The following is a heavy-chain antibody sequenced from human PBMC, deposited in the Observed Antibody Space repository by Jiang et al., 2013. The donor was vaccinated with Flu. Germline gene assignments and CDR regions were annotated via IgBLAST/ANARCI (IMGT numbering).Heavy chain of an antibody. CDR3: VWSMYYDILTGYHLDDAFDI. V-gene: IGHV3-66*02. CDR1: GFTVSSNY. D-gene: IGHD3-9*01. CDR2: IYSGGST. J-gene: IGHJ3*02. Sequence: QPGGSLRLSCAASGFTVSSNYMSWVRQAPGKGLEWVSVIYSGGSTYYADSVKGRFTISRDNSKNTLYLQMNSLRAEDTAVYYCVWSMYYDILTGYHLDDAFDIWGQGTMVTVSS.